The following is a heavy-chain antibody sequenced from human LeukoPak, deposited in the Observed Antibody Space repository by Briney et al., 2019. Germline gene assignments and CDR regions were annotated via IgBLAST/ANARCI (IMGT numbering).Heavy chain of an antibody. CDR2: ISGSGGST. CDR1: GFTFSSYA. D-gene: IGHD1-26*01. J-gene: IGHJ4*02. Sequence: GGSLRLSCAASGFTFSSYAMSWVRQAPGKGLEWVSAISGSGGSTYYADSVKGRFTISRDNSKNTLYLQMNSLRAEDTAAYYCARVEGPGTSFDYWGQGTLVTVSS. V-gene: IGHV3-23*01. CDR3: ARVEGPGTSFDY.